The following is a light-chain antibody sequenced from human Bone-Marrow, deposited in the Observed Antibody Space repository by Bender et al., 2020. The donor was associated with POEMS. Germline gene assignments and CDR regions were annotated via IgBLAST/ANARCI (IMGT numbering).Light chain of an antibody. Sequence: QSALTQPASVSGSPGQSITISCTGTRSDAGAYNYFSWYQQLPGKAPKLLIYDVNDRPSGVSNRFSGSKSGNAAYLTISGLQAEDEADYYCSSYADNSVWVFGGGTKLTVL. CDR2: DVN. V-gene: IGLV2-14*03. CDR1: RSDAGAYNY. CDR3: SSYADNSVWV. J-gene: IGLJ3*02.